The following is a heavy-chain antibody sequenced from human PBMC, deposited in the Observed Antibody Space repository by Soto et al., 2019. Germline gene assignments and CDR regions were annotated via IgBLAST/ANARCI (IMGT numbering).Heavy chain of an antibody. J-gene: IGHJ4*02. CDR1: GFTFSSYG. V-gene: IGHV3-33*01. CDR3: AREPPNGDYPLDY. CDR2: IWYDGSNK. Sequence: GGSLRLSCAASGFTFSSYGMHWVRHAPGKGLEWVAVIWYDGSNKYYADSVKGRFTITLDYSKNTLYLQMNGLRAEDTAVYYWAREPPNGDYPLDYWGQGTLVTVSS. D-gene: IGHD4-17*01.